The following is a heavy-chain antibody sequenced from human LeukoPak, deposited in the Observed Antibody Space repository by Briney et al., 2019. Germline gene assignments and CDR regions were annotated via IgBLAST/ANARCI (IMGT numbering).Heavy chain of an antibody. CDR1: GYSISSSNW. J-gene: IGHJ4*02. Sequence: SETLSLTCAVSGYSISSSNWWGWIRQPPGEGLAWIGYIYYSGSIYYNPSLKSRVTMSVDTSKNQFSLKLSSVTAADTAVYYCASGDNDPLFDYWGQGTLVTVSS. CDR2: IYYSGSI. V-gene: IGHV4-28*05. D-gene: IGHD1-1*01. CDR3: ASGDNDPLFDY.